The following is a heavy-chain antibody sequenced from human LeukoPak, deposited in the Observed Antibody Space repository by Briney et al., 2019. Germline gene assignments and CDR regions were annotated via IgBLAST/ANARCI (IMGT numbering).Heavy chain of an antibody. Sequence: HPGGSLRLSCAASGFTFSSCGMHWVRQAPGKGLEWVAFIRYDGSNKYYADSVKGRFTISRDNSKNTLYLQLNSLRAEDTAVYYCAKDECGNYCSFDYWGQGTLVTVPS. D-gene: IGHD3-3*01. CDR3: AKDECGNYCSFDY. V-gene: IGHV3-30*02. J-gene: IGHJ4*02. CDR2: IRYDGSNK. CDR1: GFTFSSCG.